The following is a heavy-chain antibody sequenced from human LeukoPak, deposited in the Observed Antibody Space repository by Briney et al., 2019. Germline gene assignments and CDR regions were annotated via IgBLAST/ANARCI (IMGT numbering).Heavy chain of an antibody. CDR3: ARGQDIVVFDP. J-gene: IGHJ5*02. D-gene: IGHD2-15*01. V-gene: IGHV3-30-3*01. CDR2: ISYDGSDK. CDR1: GFTFSSYA. Sequence: PGGSLRLSCAASGFTFSSYAMHWVRQAPGKGLEWVAVISYDGSDKYYADSVKGRFTISRDNSKNTLYLQMNSLRAEDTAVYYCARGQDIVVFDPWGQGILVTVSS.